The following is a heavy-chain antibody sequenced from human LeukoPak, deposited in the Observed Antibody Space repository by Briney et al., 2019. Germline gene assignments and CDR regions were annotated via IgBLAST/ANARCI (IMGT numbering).Heavy chain of an antibody. CDR3: AVYCSGGCYSGLV. V-gene: IGHV3-7*05. CDR1: GFSFSGSW. Sequence: GGSLRLSCAASGFSFSGSWMDWVRQAPGKGLEWVANIKPDGSEIYYVDAAKGRFTISRDNSKNTLYLQMNTLRAEDTAVYYCAVYCSGGCYSGLVWGQGTLVTVSS. D-gene: IGHD2-21*02. J-gene: IGHJ4*02. CDR2: IKPDGSEI.